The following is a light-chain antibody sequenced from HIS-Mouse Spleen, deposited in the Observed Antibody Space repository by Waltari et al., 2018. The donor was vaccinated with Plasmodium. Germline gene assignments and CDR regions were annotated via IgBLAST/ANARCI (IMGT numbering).Light chain of an antibody. J-gene: IGLJ1*01. CDR2: DVS. Sequence: QSALTQPRSVSGSPGPSVTISCTGTRSDVGGYNYVSWYQQHPGKAPNLMIYDVSKRRSGVPDGLSGSKSGNTASLTIAGLQADDESDYYCCSYAGSYTYVFGTGTKVTVL. V-gene: IGLV2-11*01. CDR3: CSYAGSYTYV. CDR1: RSDVGGYNY.